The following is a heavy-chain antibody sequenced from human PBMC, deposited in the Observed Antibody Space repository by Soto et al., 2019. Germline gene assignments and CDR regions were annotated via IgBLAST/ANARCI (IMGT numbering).Heavy chain of an antibody. CDR2: ISYDGSNK. CDR1: GFTFSSYA. CDR3: ASEGGSRQFDP. D-gene: IGHD3-16*01. V-gene: IGHV3-30-3*01. J-gene: IGHJ5*02. Sequence: QVQLVESGGGVVQPGRSLRLSCAASGFTFSSYAMHWVRQAPGKGLEWVAVISYDGSNKYYADSVKGRFTISRDNSKNTLYRQMNSLRAEDTAVYYCASEGGSRQFDPWGQGTLVTVSS.